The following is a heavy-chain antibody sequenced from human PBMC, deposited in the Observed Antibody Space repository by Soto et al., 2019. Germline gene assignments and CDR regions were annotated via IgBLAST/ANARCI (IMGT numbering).Heavy chain of an antibody. J-gene: IGHJ5*02. CDR2: IYTSGST. CDR1: GGSISSYY. Sequence: PSETLSLTCTVSGGSISSYYWSLIRQPAGKGLEWIGRIYTSGSTNYNPSLKSRVTMSVDTSKNQFSLKLSSVTAADTAVYYCARDNPTDCSGGSCSWWFEPWGQGTLVTVS. D-gene: IGHD2-15*01. CDR3: ARDNPTDCSGGSCSWWFEP. V-gene: IGHV4-4*07.